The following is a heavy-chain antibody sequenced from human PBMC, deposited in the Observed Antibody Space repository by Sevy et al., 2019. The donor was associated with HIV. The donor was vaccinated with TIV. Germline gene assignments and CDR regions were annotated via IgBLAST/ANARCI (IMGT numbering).Heavy chain of an antibody. D-gene: IGHD3-16*01. CDR2: ISVSSSAK. CDR3: VGRRYSPAYSWSYHFDY. CDR1: GFDFSDYY. V-gene: IGHV3-11*01. Sequence: GGSLRLSCAASGFDFSDYYMNWIRQTPGKGLERISYISVSSSAKYYTDSVKGRFAISRDNARNSLYLQMNSLRVEDTAVYFCVGRRYSPAYSWSYHFDYWGQGALVTVSS. J-gene: IGHJ4*02.